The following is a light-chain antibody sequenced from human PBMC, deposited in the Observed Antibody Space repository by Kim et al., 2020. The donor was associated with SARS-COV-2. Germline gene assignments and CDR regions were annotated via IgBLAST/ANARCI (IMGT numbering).Light chain of an antibody. J-gene: IGKJ4*01. V-gene: IGKV3-15*01. CDR2: GPS. CDR3: QHFDNRVT. CDR1: QTISTN. Sequence: MVMTQSPATLSVSPGERATLSCTTSQTISTNFAWYQQKPGQAPRLLIYGPSTRATGIPARFSGSGSGTEFTLTITNLQSEDSAVYYCQHFDNRVTFGGGTKLEI.